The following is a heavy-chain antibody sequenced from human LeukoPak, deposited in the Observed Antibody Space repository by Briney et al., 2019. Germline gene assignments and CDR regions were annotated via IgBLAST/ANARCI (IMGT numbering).Heavy chain of an antibody. J-gene: IGHJ5*02. CDR2: IYYSGST. CDR3: ARHADSSGWQEMGWFDP. CDR1: GGSISSSSYY. V-gene: IGHV4-39*01. D-gene: IGHD6-19*01. Sequence: PSETLSLTCTVSGGSISSSSYYWGWIRQPPGKGLEWIGSIYYSGSTYYNLSLKSRVTISVDTSTNYFSLKLSAVTAPDTAVYYCARHADSSGWQEMGWFDPWGQGTLVTVSS.